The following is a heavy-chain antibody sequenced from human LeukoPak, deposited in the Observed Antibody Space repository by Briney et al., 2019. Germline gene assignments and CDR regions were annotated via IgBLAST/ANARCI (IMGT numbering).Heavy chain of an antibody. CDR3: ATYTGYDRIFDY. J-gene: IGHJ4*02. CDR2: ISYDGSNK. CDR1: GFTFSSYA. V-gene: IGHV3-30-3*01. D-gene: IGHD5-12*01. Sequence: QSGGSLRLSCAAPGFTFSSYAMHWVRQAPGKGLEWVAVISYDGSNKYYADSVKGRFTVSRDNAKNSLNLQMNNLRAEDTAVYYCATYTGYDRIFDYWGQGTLVTVSS.